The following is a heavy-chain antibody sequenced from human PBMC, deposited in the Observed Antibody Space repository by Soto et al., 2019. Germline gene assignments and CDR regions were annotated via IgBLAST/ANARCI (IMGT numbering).Heavy chain of an antibody. Sequence: PSETLSLTCTVSGGSVSSGSYYWSWIRQPPGKGLEWIGYMYNSGSTNYNSSLKSRVIISVDTSKNQFSLKPSSVTAADTAVYYCARVSSGWYYFDYWGQGTLVTVSS. CDR1: GGSVSSGSYY. CDR2: MYNSGST. V-gene: IGHV4-61*01. J-gene: IGHJ4*02. CDR3: ARVSSGWYYFDY. D-gene: IGHD6-19*01.